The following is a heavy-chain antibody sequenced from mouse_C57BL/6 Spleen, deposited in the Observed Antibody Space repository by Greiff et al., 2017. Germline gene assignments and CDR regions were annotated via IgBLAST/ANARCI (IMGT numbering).Heavy chain of an antibody. CDR1: GFTFSSYT. CDR3: ARRGYDGYAMDY. CDR2: ISGGGGNT. V-gene: IGHV5-9*01. D-gene: IGHD2-3*01. Sequence: EVKLMESGGGLVKPGGSLKLSCAASGFTFSSYTMSWVRQTPAKRLEWVATISGGGGNTYYPDSVKGRFTISRDNAKNTLYLQMSSLRSEDTALYYCARRGYDGYAMDYWGQGTSVTVSS. J-gene: IGHJ4*01.